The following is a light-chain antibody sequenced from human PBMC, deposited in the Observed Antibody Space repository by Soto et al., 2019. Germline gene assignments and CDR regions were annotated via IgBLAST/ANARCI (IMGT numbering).Light chain of an antibody. CDR1: QDIKNE. J-gene: IGKJ2*01. CDR3: LQDSNYPRT. CDR2: AAS. V-gene: IGKV1-6*01. Sequence: AIQMTQSPSSLSASVGDRVTITCRASQDIKNELGWYQQKPGKAPKFMIYAASSLQSGVPSRFSGSGSGTDITLTITILHPEDLSTYYCLQDSNYPRTFGQGNNLEIK.